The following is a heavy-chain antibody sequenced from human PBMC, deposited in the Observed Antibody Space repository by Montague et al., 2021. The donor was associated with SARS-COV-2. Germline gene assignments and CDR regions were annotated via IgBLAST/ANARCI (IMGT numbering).Heavy chain of an antibody. CDR3: ARDAGATGGQYAFDL. V-gene: IGHV3-48*03. CDR1: GFPFSSYE. Sequence: SLRLSCAGSGFPFSSYELNWIRQAPGKGLEWVSYIGSTGTTIYYXDSVKDRFTISRDNAKNSLYLQLNRLRVDDTAVYYCARDAGATGGQYAFDLWGQGTMVTVSS. D-gene: IGHD3-10*01. J-gene: IGHJ3*01. CDR2: IGSTGTTI.